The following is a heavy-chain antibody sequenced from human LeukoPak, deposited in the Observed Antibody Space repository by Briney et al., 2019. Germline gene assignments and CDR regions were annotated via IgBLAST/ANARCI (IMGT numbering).Heavy chain of an antibody. D-gene: IGHD3-22*01. CDR2: IYYGGST. Sequence: SETLSLTCTVSGDSISSSSYYWAWIRQPPGKGLEWIGSIYYGGSTYYNPSLKTRVTMSVDTSKNQFSLKLSSVTAADTAVYYCARRRNSGSYLGFDYWGQGTLVTVSS. CDR1: GDSISSSSYY. J-gene: IGHJ4*02. CDR3: ARRRNSGSYLGFDY. V-gene: IGHV4-39*07.